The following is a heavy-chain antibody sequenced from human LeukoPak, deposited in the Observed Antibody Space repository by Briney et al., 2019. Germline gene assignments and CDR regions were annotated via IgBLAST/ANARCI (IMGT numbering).Heavy chain of an antibody. CDR2: IYYSGST. CDR1: GGSVSSSSYY. J-gene: IGHJ5*02. D-gene: IGHD3-9*01. Sequence: TSETLSLTCTVSGGSVSSSSYYWGWIRQPPGKGLEWIGSIYYSGSTYYNPSLKSRVTISVDTSKNQFSLKLSSVTAADTAVYYCSESRRSFDWFDPWGQGTLVTVSS. CDR3: SESRRSFDWFDP. V-gene: IGHV4-39*01.